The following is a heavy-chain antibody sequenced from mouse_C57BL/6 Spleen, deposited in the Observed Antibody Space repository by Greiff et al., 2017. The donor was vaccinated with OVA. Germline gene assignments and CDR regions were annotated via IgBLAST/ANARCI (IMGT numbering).Heavy chain of an antibody. CDR3: ARYGYDEGYYFDY. J-gene: IGHJ2*01. CDR1: GYTFTSYW. D-gene: IGHD2-2*01. Sequence: VQLQQPGAELVKPGASVKMSCKASGYTFTSYWITWVKQRPGQGLEWIGDIYPGSGSTNYNEKFKSKATLTVDTSSSTAYMQLSSLTSEDSAVYYCARYGYDEGYYFDYWGQGTTLTVSS. CDR2: IYPGSGST. V-gene: IGHV1-55*01.